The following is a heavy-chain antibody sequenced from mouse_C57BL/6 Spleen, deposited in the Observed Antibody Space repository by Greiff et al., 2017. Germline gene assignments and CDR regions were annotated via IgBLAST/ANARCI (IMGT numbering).Heavy chain of an antibody. CDR1: GFNIKDYY. CDR2: LDPEDGET. V-gene: IGHV14-2*01. Sequence: VHVKQSGAELVKPGASVKLSCTASGFNIKDYYMHWVKQRTEQGLEWIGRLDPEDGETKYAPKFQGKATITADTSSNTAYLQLSSLTSEDTAVYYCARGDYDGGWYFDVWGTGTTVTVSS. J-gene: IGHJ1*03. D-gene: IGHD2-4*01. CDR3: ARGDYDGGWYFDV.